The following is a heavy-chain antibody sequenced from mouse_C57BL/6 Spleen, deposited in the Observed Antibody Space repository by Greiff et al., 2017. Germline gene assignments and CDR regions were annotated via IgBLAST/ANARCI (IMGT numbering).Heavy chain of an antibody. J-gene: IGHJ1*03. CDR3: AKGGGFTTVVAPLWYFDV. D-gene: IGHD1-1*01. CDR2: ISYDGSN. V-gene: IGHV3-6*01. Sequence: EVKLQESGPGLVKPSQSLSLTCSVTGYSITSGYYWNWIRQFPGNKLEWMGYISYDGSNNYNPSLKNRISITRDTSKNQFFLKLNSVTTEDTATYYCAKGGGFTTVVAPLWYFDVWGTGTTVTVSS. CDR1: GYSITSGYY.